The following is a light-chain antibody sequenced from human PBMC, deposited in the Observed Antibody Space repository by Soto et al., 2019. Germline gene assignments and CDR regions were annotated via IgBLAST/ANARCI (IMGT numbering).Light chain of an antibody. CDR3: QQYNTYTWT. Sequence: DIQMTQSPSTLSASLGDRVTMNCRASQTISNWLAWYQQKPGKAPKLLIYDASTRESGVPSRFSGSGSGTEFTLTISTLQPDDFATYYCQQYNTYTWTFGQGTKVDIK. CDR1: QTISNW. CDR2: DAS. J-gene: IGKJ1*01. V-gene: IGKV1-5*01.